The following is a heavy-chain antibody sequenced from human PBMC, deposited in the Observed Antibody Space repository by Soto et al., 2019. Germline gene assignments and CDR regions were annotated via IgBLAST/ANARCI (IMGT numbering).Heavy chain of an antibody. CDR2: ISTFNGKT. V-gene: IGHV1-18*01. D-gene: IGHD3-9*01. CDR1: RYTFTSHG. J-gene: IGHJ3*01. CDR3: ARLLTEGATFREDAFDL. Sequence: QIQLVQSGGDVKTPGASVKVSCTTSRYTFTSHGIAWVRQAPGQGLEWMGWISTFNGKTDYAQKFQGRVTMTAATIPSTVHMELRSLRSDDTAVYYCARLLTEGATFREDAFDLWGPGTKVTVSS.